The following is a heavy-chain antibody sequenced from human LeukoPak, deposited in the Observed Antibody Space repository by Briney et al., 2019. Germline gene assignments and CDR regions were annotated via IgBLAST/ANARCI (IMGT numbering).Heavy chain of an antibody. V-gene: IGHV3-30*18. D-gene: IGHD3-16*02. CDR1: GFTFSGYA. CDR2: ISYDGSNK. J-gene: IGHJ4*02. CDR3: AKILVGYDYVWGSYRLGGDYFDY. Sequence: PGRSLRLSCAASGFTFSGYAMHWVRQAPGKGLEWVAVISYDGSNKYYADSVKGRFTISRDNSKNTLYLQMNSLRAEDTAVYYCAKILVGYDYVWGSYRLGGDYFDYWGQGTLVTVSS.